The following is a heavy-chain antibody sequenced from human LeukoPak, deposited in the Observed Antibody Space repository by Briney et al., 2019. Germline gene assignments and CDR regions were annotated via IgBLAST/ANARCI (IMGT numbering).Heavy chain of an antibody. D-gene: IGHD3-22*01. V-gene: IGHV3-48*03. Sequence: GGSLRLSCAASGFTFSSYEMNWVRQAPGKGLEWVSYISSSGSTIYYADSVKGRFTISRDNAKNSLYLQMNSLRAEDTAVYYCARESYMIVDYWGQGTLVTVSS. J-gene: IGHJ4*02. CDR3: ARESYMIVDY. CDR2: ISSSGSTI. CDR1: GFTFSSYE.